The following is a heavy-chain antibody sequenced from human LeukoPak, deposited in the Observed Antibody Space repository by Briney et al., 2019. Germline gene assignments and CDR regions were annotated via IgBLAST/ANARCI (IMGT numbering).Heavy chain of an antibody. V-gene: IGHV3-33*06. CDR3: AKELELVNTFCFDY. D-gene: IGHD6-6*01. CDR1: GFTFSSYG. Sequence: PGRSLRLSCAASGFTFSSYGMHWVRQAPGKGLEWVAVIWYDGSNKYYADSVKGRFTISRDNSKNTLYLQMNSLRAEDTAVYYCAKELELVNTFCFDYWGQGTLVTVSS. CDR2: IWYDGSNK. J-gene: IGHJ4*02.